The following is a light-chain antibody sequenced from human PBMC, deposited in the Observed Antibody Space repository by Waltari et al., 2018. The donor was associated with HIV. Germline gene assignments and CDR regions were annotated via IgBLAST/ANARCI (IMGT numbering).Light chain of an antibody. CDR3: STWDDSLKDVL. CDR1: SSNVGRNA. CDR2: RDN. J-gene: IGLJ2*01. V-gene: IGLV1-47*01. Sequence: QSALTQPPSASGTPGQRVTISCSGSSSNVGRNAVYWYQKFPGSAPQLVIYRDNQRPPGVSDRFSGSKSGAAASLAIGGLRSEDEADFYCSTWDDSLKDVLFGGGTKLTFL.